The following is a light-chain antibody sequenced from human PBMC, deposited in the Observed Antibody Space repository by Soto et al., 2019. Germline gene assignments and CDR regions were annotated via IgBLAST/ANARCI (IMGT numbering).Light chain of an antibody. CDR3: QQYDGYSGRT. CDR1: QSISSW. V-gene: IGKV1-5*03. CDR2: QAS. Sequence: DIQMTQSPSTLSASVGDRDTITCRASQSISSWLAWYQQKPGKAPKLLIYQASTLDSGVPSRFSGTGSGTEFTLPISGLQPDDFAAYYCQQYDGYSGRTFGQGTKVEIK. J-gene: IGKJ1*01.